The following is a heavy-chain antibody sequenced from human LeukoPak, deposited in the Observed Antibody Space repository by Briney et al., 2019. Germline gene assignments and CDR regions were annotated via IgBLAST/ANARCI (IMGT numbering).Heavy chain of an antibody. J-gene: IGHJ6*02. CDR2: INSDGSAT. V-gene: IGHV3-74*01. CDR1: GFTFSSYW. CDR3: TRDHGLDV. Sequence: GGSLLLSCAASGFTFSSYWMSWVRPAPGKGLMWVSQINSDGSATSCADPVKGRCTISRDNAKNMLYLEMNSLRVEDTAVYFCTRDHGLDVWGQGTTVTVSS.